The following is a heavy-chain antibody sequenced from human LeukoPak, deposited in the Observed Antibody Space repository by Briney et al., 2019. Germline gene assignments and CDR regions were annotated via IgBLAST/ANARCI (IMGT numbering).Heavy chain of an antibody. CDR1: GFTFSSYA. J-gene: IGHJ4*02. V-gene: IGHV3-23*01. CDR2: ISGSGGST. Sequence: PGGSLRLSCAASGFTFSSYAMSWVRQAPGKGLEWVSAISGSGGSTYYAVSVKGRFTISRDNSKNKLYLQMNSLRAEDTAVYYCASDGPMGIGYWGQGTLVTVSS. CDR3: ASDGPMGIGY. D-gene: IGHD5-24*01.